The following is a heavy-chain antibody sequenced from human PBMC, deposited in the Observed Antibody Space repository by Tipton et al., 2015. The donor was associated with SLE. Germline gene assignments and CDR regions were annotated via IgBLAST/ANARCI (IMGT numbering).Heavy chain of an antibody. CDR2: FFYTGSA. CDR3: ARSDPSYSGYNY. Sequence: TLSLTCTVSGGSINSGNYYWAWIRQPPGKGLEWIGSFFYTGSANYNPSLKSRVTISVDTSKNQFSLKLSSVTAADTAVYYCARSDPSYSGYNYWGQGTLVTVSS. CDR1: GGSINSGNYY. D-gene: IGHD5-12*01. V-gene: IGHV4-39*07. J-gene: IGHJ4*02.